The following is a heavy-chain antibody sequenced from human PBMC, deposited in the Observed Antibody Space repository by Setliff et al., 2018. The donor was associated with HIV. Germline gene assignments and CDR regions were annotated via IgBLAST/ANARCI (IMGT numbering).Heavy chain of an antibody. CDR3: ARRGRDGVFIMFATGFDP. CDR1: SDSMSHYF. Sequence: SETLSLTCSVASDSMSHYFWSWIRQAPGRGLEWIGYIYTSGSATYNPSLESRLTISVDTSRNLFSLNLKSVTAADTAIYYCARRGRDGVFIMFATGFDPWGQGALVTVSS. CDR2: IYTSGSA. J-gene: IGHJ5*02. D-gene: IGHD2-8*01. V-gene: IGHV4-4*09.